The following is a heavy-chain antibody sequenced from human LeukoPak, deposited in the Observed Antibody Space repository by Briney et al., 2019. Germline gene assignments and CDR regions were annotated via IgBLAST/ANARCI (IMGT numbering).Heavy chain of an antibody. J-gene: IGHJ4*02. CDR3: ARWIQSSGYYYFDY. Sequence: SETLSLTCTVSGGSISSGGYYWSWIRQPPGKGLEWIGYIYYSGSTNYNPSLKSRVTISVDTSKNQFSLKLSSVTAADTAVYYCARWIQSSGYYYFDYWGQGTLVTVSS. V-gene: IGHV4-61*08. CDR1: GGSISSGGYY. CDR2: IYYSGST. D-gene: IGHD3-22*01.